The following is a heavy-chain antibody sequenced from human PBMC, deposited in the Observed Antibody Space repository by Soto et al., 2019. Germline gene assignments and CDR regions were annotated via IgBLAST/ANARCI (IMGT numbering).Heavy chain of an antibody. CDR2: IYYSGST. J-gene: IGHJ6*02. D-gene: IGHD3-3*01. Sequence: PSETLCLTCSVSGGSSSGVGYYWSWIRQHPGKGLEWIGYIYYSGSTYYNPSLKSRVTISVDTSKNQFSLKLSSVTAADTAVYYCARTYYDFWSGYFGRRTHGMDVWGQGTTVTVSS. CDR1: GGSSSGVGYY. CDR3: ARTYYDFWSGYFGRRTHGMDV. V-gene: IGHV4-31*03.